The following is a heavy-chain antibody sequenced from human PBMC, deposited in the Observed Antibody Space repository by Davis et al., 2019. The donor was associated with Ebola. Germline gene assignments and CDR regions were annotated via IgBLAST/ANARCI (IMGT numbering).Heavy chain of an antibody. D-gene: IGHD2-15*01. CDR2: IYYSGST. Sequence: MPSETLSLTCAVYGGSISSYYWSWIRQPPGKGLEWIGYIYYSGSTNYNPSLKSRVTRSVDTSKNQFSLKLRSVTAADTAVYYCARAPGYCSGGSCYLYYDYGMDVWGQGTTVTVSS. CDR3: ARAPGYCSGGSCYLYYDYGMDV. J-gene: IGHJ6*02. V-gene: IGHV4-59*12. CDR1: GGSISSYY.